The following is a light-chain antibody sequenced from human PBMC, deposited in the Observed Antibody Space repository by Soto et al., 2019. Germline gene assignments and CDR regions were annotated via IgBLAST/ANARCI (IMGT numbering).Light chain of an antibody. Sequence: QSVLTQPASVSGSPGQSITISCTGTSSDVGYYNLVSWYQQHPGKAPKFTIYEVSKRPSGVSNRFSGSKSGNTASLTISGLQPEDEADYFCCSYAGSSTFVFGTGTKATVL. V-gene: IGLV2-23*02. CDR3: CSYAGSSTFV. CDR2: EVS. CDR1: SSDVGYYNL. J-gene: IGLJ1*01.